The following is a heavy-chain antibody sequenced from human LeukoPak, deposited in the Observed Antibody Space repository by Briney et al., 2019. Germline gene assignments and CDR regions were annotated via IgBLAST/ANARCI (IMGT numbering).Heavy chain of an antibody. CDR3: AKGNWAYYYDSSGYYYVLPFDY. J-gene: IGHJ4*02. D-gene: IGHD3-22*01. Sequence: GGSLRLSCAASGFTFSSYAMSWVRQAPGKGLEWVSAISGSGGSTYYADSVKGRLTISRDNSKNTLYLQMNSLRAEDTAVYYCAKGNWAYYYDSSGYYYVLPFDYRGQGTLVTVSS. CDR2: ISGSGGST. V-gene: IGHV3-23*01. CDR1: GFTFSSYA.